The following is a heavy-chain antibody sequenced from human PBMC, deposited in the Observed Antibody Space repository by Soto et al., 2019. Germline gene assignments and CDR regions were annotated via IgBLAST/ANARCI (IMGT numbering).Heavy chain of an antibody. CDR3: ARKSDALASKPPDY. J-gene: IGHJ4*01. Sequence: PSETLSLTCTVSGGSISSSSYYWGWIRQPPGKGLEWIASIYNRGTTSYNPSLKSRVTISVDTSKNQLSLGLSSVTVADTAVYYCARKSDALASKPPDYWGQGTLVTVSS. V-gene: IGHV4-39*01. CDR2: IYNRGTT. D-gene: IGHD6-19*01. CDR1: GGSISSSSYY.